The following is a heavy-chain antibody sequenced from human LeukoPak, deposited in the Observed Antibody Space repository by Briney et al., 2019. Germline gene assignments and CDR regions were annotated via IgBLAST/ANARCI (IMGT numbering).Heavy chain of an antibody. CDR3: ATSPRSDSSGQI. J-gene: IGHJ4*02. D-gene: IGHD6-19*01. Sequence: GGSLRLSCAASGFTFSSYAMSWVRQAPGKGLEWVSAISGSGGSTYYADSVKGRFTISRDNSKNTLYLQMNSLRAEDTAVYYRATSPRSDSSGQIWGQGTLVTVSS. CDR1: GFTFSSYA. CDR2: ISGSGGST. V-gene: IGHV3-23*01.